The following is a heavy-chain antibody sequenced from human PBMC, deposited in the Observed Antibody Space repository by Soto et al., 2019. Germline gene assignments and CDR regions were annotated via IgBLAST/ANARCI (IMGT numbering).Heavy chain of an antibody. Sequence: SETLSLTCTVSGGSISSYYWSWIRQPPGKGLEWIGYIYYSGSTNYNPSLKSRATISVDTSKNQFSLKLSSVTAADTAVYYCARDRSKWYLDVWGQGTTVTVSS. CDR1: GGSISSYY. V-gene: IGHV4-59*01. CDR3: ARDRSKWYLDV. J-gene: IGHJ6*02. CDR2: IYYSGST. D-gene: IGHD2-2*01.